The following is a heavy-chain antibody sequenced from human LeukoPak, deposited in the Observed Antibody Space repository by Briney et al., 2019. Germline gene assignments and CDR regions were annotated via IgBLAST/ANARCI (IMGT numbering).Heavy chain of an antibody. Sequence: SETLSLTCAVYGGSFSGYYWSWIRHPPGEGLGWVGEIHHSVSTNYNTSLKSRVPISVDTPKTQFSLKLCSVAAANTAVYYWARGITGTNGRPLFDPWGQGTLVTVSS. CDR1: GGSFSGYY. CDR3: ARGITGTNGRPLFDP. D-gene: IGHD1-7*01. V-gene: IGHV4-34*01. CDR2: IHHSVST. J-gene: IGHJ5*02.